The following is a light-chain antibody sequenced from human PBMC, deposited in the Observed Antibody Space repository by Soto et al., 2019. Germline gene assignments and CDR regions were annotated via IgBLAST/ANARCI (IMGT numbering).Light chain of an antibody. J-gene: IGLJ1*01. CDR2: NGN. Sequence: QSMLTQPPSASGNAGQRVTISCSGSSFNIGRNSVSWYQHLPGAAPKLLIYNGNQRPSGVPDRFSGSKSGTSASLAISGLQSEDEADYYCAAWDDSLNGFFAFGTGTKVTV. CDR1: SFNIGRNS. V-gene: IGLV1-44*01. CDR3: AAWDDSLNGFFA.